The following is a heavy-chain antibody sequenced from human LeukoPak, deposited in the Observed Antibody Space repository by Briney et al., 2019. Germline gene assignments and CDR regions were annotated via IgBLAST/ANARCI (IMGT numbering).Heavy chain of an antibody. CDR3: ARDSWRGYSGVDI. CDR1: GGSINNYY. D-gene: IGHD4-4*01. V-gene: IGHV4-4*07. J-gene: IGHJ6*02. CDR2: IYTSGST. Sequence: SETLSLTCTVSGGSINNYYWSWIRQPAGEGLEWIGRIYTSGSTTYNPSLRSRVSMSIDTSKNQFFLKLTSVTAADTAMYYCARDSWRGYSGVDIWGQGTTVTVSS.